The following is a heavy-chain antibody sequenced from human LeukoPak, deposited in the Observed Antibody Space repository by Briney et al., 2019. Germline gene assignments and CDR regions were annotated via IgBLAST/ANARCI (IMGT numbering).Heavy chain of an antibody. Sequence: GGSLRLSCAASGFTFSSYAMSWVRQAPGKGLEWVSAISGSGGSTYYADSVKGRFTISRDNSKNTLYLQMSSLRAEDTAVYYCAKDLLGYYYDSSGYDYWGQGTLVTVSS. CDR1: GFTFSSYA. CDR3: AKDLLGYYYDSSGYDY. CDR2: ISGSGGST. J-gene: IGHJ4*02. V-gene: IGHV3-23*01. D-gene: IGHD3-22*01.